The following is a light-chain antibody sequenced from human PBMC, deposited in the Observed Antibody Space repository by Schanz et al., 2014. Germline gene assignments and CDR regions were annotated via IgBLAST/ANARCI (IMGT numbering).Light chain of an antibody. CDR1: SSDVGAYNY. CDR3: CSYAGSSSWV. J-gene: IGLJ3*02. Sequence: QSALTQPASVSGSPGQSITISCTGTSSDVGAYNYVSWYQQHPGKAPKLMIYDVSNRPSGVSNRFSGSKSGNTASLTISGLQAEDEADYYCCSYAGSSSWVFGGGTKLTVL. V-gene: IGLV2-23*02. CDR2: DVS.